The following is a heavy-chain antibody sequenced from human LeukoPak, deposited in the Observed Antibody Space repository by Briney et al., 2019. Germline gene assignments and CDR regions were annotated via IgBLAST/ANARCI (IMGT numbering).Heavy chain of an antibody. D-gene: IGHD4-17*01. CDR1: GGTFSSYA. CDR2: INPSGGST. J-gene: IGHJ6*03. V-gene: IGHV1-46*01. Sequence: ASVKVSCKASGGTFSSYAISWVRQAPGQGLEWMGIINPSGGSTSYAQKFQGRVTMTRDTSTSTVYMELRSLRSDDTAVYYCARVTDYGDYYYYYMDVWGKGTTVTISS. CDR3: ARVTDYGDYYYYYMDV.